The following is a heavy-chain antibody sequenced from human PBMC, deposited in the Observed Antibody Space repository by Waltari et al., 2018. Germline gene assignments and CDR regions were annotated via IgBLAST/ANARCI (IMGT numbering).Heavy chain of an antibody. J-gene: IGHJ4*02. D-gene: IGHD1-26*01. CDR1: ALTFSISA. CDR2: MSGSGGST. V-gene: IGHV3-23*01. Sequence: EVQLFESGGGLVQPGGSLSLSCAASALTFSISAMSWVRRAPGKGMEWVSAMSGSGGSTYYADAVKGRFTISRDNSKNTLYLQMNSLRAEDTAVYYCAKGHSGSYGLDSWGQGTLVTVSP. CDR3: AKGHSGSYGLDS.